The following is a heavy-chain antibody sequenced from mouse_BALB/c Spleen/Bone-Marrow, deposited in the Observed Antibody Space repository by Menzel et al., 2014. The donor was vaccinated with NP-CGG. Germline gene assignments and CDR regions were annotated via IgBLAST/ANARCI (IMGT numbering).Heavy chain of an antibody. Sequence: DLVKPGASVKLSCKASGYTFTSYWINWIKQRPGQGLEWIGRIAPGSGNIYYNEMFKGKATLTVDTSSSTAYIQLSSLSSEDSAVYFCARRGTTGWFAYWGQGTLVTASA. CDR2: IAPGSGNI. J-gene: IGHJ3*01. CDR1: GYTFTSYW. D-gene: IGHD1-1*01. CDR3: ARRGTTGWFAY. V-gene: IGHV1S41*01.